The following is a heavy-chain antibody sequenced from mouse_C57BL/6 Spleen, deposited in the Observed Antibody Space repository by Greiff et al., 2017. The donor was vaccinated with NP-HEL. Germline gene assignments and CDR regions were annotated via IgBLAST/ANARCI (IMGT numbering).Heavy chain of an antibody. CDR3: TREGLIYDGYSYYFDY. CDR1: GFTFSSYA. D-gene: IGHD2-3*01. CDR2: ISSGGDYI. Sequence: EVQRVESGEGLVKPGGSLKLSCAASGFTFSSYAMSWVRQTPEKRLEWVAYISSGGDYIYYADTVKGRFTISRDNARNTLYLQMSSLKSEDTAMYYCTREGLIYDGYSYYFDYWGQGTTLTVSS. V-gene: IGHV5-9-1*02. J-gene: IGHJ2*01.